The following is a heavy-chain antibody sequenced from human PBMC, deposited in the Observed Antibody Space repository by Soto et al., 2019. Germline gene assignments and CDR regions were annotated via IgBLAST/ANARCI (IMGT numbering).Heavy chain of an antibody. CDR3: ARTPTQYSSSGYYYYGMDV. D-gene: IGHD6-6*01. Sequence: QVQLVESGGGVVQPGRYLRLSCAASGITFNSYAMHWVRQAPGKGLEWVAVISYDGSNKYYADSVKGRFTISRDNSKNTLYLQMNSLRAEDTAVYYCARTPTQYSSSGYYYYGMDVWGQGTTVTVSS. CDR2: ISYDGSNK. V-gene: IGHV3-30-3*01. J-gene: IGHJ6*02. CDR1: GITFNSYA.